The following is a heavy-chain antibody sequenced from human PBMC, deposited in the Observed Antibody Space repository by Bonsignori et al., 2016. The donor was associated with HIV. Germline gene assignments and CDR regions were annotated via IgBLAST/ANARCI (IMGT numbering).Heavy chain of an antibody. CDR2: IFDSGTT. Sequence: WIRQPPGKGLEYIGYIFDSGTTYYNPSLRSRLTISVDTSKNQFSLELTSVTVADTAVYYCARTGSAYCSAGSCSHWGQGTLVTVSS. D-gene: IGHD2-15*01. V-gene: IGHV4-30-4*01. J-gene: IGHJ4*02. CDR3: ARTGSAYCSAGSCSH.